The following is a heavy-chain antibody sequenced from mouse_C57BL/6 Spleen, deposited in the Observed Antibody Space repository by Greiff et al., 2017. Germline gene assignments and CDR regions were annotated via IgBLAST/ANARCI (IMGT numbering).Heavy chain of an antibody. J-gene: IGHJ1*03. V-gene: IGHV1-15*01. Sequence: QVHVKQSGAELVRPGASVTLSCKASGYTFTDYEMHWVKQTPVHGLEWIGAIDPETGGTAYNQKFKGKAILTADKSSSTAYMELRSLTSEDSAVYYCTGYGSSYGAGYFDVWGTGTTVTVSS. CDR3: TGYGSSYGAGYFDV. D-gene: IGHD1-1*01. CDR2: IDPETGGT. CDR1: GYTFTDYE.